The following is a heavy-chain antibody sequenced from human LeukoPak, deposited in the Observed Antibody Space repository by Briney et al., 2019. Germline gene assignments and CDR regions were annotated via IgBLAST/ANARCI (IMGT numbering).Heavy chain of an antibody. CDR3: AKDLHRMIVVDTDY. CDR2: ISGSGGST. CDR1: GFTFSSCA. J-gene: IGHJ4*02. Sequence: GGSLRLSCAGAGFTFSSCAMSWVRQAPGKGLEWVSAISGSGGSTYYADSVKGRFTISRDNSKNTLYLQMNSLRAEDTAVYYCAKDLHRMIVVDTDYWGQGTLVTVSS. D-gene: IGHD3-22*01. V-gene: IGHV3-23*01.